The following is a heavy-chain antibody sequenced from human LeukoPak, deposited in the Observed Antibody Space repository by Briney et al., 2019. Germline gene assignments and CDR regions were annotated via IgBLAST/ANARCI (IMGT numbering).Heavy chain of an antibody. V-gene: IGHV3-30*04. D-gene: IGHD6-19*01. CDR2: ISHDVKTT. J-gene: IGHJ4*02. CDR1: GFIFSDSV. CDR3: AKVGSSGWTPYDY. Sequence: GGSLRLSCVASGFIFSDSVIHWVRQAPGKGLEWVAVISHDVKTTYYADSAKGRFTISRDNSRNTVFLQMNRLRPEDTAVYYCAKVGSSGWTPYDYWGQGTLVTVSS.